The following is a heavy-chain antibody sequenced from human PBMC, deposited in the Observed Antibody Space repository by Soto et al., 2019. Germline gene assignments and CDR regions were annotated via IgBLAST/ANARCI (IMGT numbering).Heavy chain of an antibody. D-gene: IGHD3-9*01. V-gene: IGHV1-69*01. CDR3: ARSGEAYYDVLTGYYKGSWFAP. CDR1: GGSFSYYA. CDR2: IIPLFGTT. Sequence: QVQLVQSGAEVRRTGSSVKVSCKASGGSFSYYAFSWVRQGPGQGLEWMGGIIPLFGTTKYAQTFQGRFTITADESTKIVYMELSSLRSEDTAVYYCARSGEAYYDVLTGYYKGSWFAPWGKGTLVTVSS. J-gene: IGHJ5*02.